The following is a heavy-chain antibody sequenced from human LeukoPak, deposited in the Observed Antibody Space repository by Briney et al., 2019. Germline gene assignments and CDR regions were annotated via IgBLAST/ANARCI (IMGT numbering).Heavy chain of an antibody. CDR1: GFTFANYA. V-gene: IGHV3-23*01. Sequence: GGTLRLSCAASGFTFANYAMTWVRQAPGKGLQWVSSINDGGGIVYYADSVKGRFTISRDNSKNTLYLQMNSLRAEDTAVYYCAKAHTWKSFSGEYYFDYWGQGTLVTVSS. CDR3: AKAHTWKSFSGEYYFDY. J-gene: IGHJ4*02. D-gene: IGHD3-10*01. CDR2: INDGGGIV.